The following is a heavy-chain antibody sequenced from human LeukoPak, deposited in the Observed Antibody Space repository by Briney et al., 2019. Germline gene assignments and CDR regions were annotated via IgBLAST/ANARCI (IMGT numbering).Heavy chain of an antibody. J-gene: IGHJ4*02. CDR1: GFTFSSYG. D-gene: IGHD3-10*01. CDR3: ALVRFGELLVY. Sequence: PGGSLRLSCAASGFTFSSYGMHWVRQAPGKGLEWVAVIWYDGSNKYYADSVKGRFTISRDNSKNTLYLQMNSLRAEDTAVYYCALVRFGELLVYWGQGTLVTVSS. V-gene: IGHV3-33*01. CDR2: IWYDGSNK.